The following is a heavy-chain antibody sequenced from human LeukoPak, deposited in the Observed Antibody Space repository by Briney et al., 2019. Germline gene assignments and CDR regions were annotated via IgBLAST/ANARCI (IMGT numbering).Heavy chain of an antibody. CDR3: ARDRGLAAAGTVGRFDP. Sequence: GGSLRLSCAASGFTFSSYEMNWVRQAPGKGPEWVSYISSSGSTRYYADSVEGRFTISRDNAKNSLHLQMNSLRVEDTAAYYCARDRGLAAAGTVGRFDPWGQGTLVTVSS. CDR1: GFTFSSYE. V-gene: IGHV3-48*03. CDR2: ISSSGSTR. J-gene: IGHJ5*02. D-gene: IGHD6-13*01.